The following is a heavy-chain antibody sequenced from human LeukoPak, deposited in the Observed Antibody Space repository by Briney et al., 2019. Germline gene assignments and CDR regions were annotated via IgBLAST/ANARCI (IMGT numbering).Heavy chain of an antibody. Sequence: SVKVSCKASGGTFSSYAISWVRQAPGQGLEWMGGIIPIFGTANYAQKFQGRVTITADESTSTAYMELSSLRSEDTAVYYCAKGYCSSTSCYTGTGWFDPWGRGTLVTVSS. CDR1: GGTFSSYA. CDR3: AKGYCSSTSCYTGTGWFDP. J-gene: IGHJ5*02. CDR2: IIPIFGTA. D-gene: IGHD2-2*02. V-gene: IGHV1-69*01.